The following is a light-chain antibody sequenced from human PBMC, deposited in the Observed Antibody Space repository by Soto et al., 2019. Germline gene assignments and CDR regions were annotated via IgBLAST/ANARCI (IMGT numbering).Light chain of an antibody. J-gene: IGLJ2*01. Sequence: QSVLTQPPSASGTPGQRVTISCSGSSSNIGSNYVYWYQQVPGTAPKLLIYTNNQRPSGVPDRFSGSKSGTSASLAISGLRSEDEADYYCAAWDDGLSGLVFGGGTKLTVL. V-gene: IGLV1-47*01. CDR2: TNN. CDR3: AAWDDGLSGLV. CDR1: SSNIGSNY.